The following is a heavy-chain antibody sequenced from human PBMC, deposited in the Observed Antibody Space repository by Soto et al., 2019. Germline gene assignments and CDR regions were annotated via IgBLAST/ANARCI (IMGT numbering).Heavy chain of an antibody. V-gene: IGHV4-30-2*01. CDR1: GGSISSGGYS. J-gene: IGHJ4*02. CDR3: VRVPDY. CDR2: IYHSGST. Sequence: QLQLQESGSGLVKPSQTLSLTCAVSGGSISSGGYSWSWIRQPPGKGLEWIGYIYHSGSTYYNPSLXRXXIISADRSKNQFSLKLSSVMAAETAVYYCVRVPDYWGQGTLVTVSS.